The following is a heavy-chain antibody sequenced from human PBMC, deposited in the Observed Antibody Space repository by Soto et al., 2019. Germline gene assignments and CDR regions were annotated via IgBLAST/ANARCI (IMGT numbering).Heavy chain of an antibody. D-gene: IGHD2-2*01. Sequence: QITLKESGPTQVKPTQTLTLTCTFSGFSLSTPGVGVVWIRQSQGKALEWLALIYWDDEKRYSPFLKSRLTLTKDTSNNQAVPTMPDMDPVDPATYYCARRIVTAPHRNTNWFDSWGQGTLVTVSS. J-gene: IGHJ5*01. CDR1: GFSLSTPGVG. CDR2: IYWDDEK. CDR3: ARRIVTAPHRNTNWFDS. V-gene: IGHV2-5*02.